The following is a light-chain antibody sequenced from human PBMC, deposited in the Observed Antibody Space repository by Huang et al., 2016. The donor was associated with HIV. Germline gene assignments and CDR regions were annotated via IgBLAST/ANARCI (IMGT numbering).Light chain of an antibody. Sequence: EVVMTQSPVTLLVSPGEIVTLSFRASQSVSTNLAWYQQNPGQAPRLLMCGASTRATVITDNFSGSGSGTDCALTINGLQTGDVALYYCQQYNNWPLTFGQGTKVEI. CDR1: QSVSTN. CDR2: GAS. CDR3: QQYNNWPLT. J-gene: IGKJ1*01. V-gene: IGKV3-15*01.